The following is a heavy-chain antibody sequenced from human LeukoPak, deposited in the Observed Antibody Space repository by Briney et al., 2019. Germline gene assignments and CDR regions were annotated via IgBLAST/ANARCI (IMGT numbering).Heavy chain of an antibody. CDR1: GYTFTNYD. D-gene: IGHD2-15*01. J-gene: IGHJ5*02. Sequence: ASVKVSCKASGYTFTNYDINWVRQATGQGPEWMGWMNPKSGNTGYAQKFQGRVTMTRNTSISTAYMELSSLRSVDTAVYYCARDQDIVVVVAALRQREMGGFDPWGQGTLVTVSS. CDR3: ARDQDIVVVVAALRQREMGGFDP. V-gene: IGHV1-8*01. CDR2: MNPKSGNT.